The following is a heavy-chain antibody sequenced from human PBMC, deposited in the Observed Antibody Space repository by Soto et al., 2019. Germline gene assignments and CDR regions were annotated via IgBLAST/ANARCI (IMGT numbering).Heavy chain of an antibody. CDR1: GGSFSRFG. CDR2: IIPFFGTA. V-gene: IGHV1-69*18. Sequence: QVQLVQSGAEVKKPGSSVKVSCKASGGSFSRFGISWVRQAPGQGLEWMGTIIPFFGTANYAQKFQGRVTITADDSTNTAYMELTSLRSEDTAIYYCARDADGSKRGCYFDFWGQGTLVTVSS. CDR3: ARDADGSKRGCYFDF. J-gene: IGHJ4*02. D-gene: IGHD2-2*01.